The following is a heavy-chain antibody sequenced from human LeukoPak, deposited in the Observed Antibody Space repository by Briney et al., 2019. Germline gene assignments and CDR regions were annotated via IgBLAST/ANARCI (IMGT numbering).Heavy chain of an antibody. V-gene: IGHV1-8*01. J-gene: IGHJ6*02. CDR2: MNPNSGNT. CDR3: ARIGYCSSTSCYDGGYYYGMDV. CDR1: GYTFTSYD. D-gene: IGHD2-2*01. Sequence: ASVKVSCKASGYTFTSYDINWVRQATGQGLEWTGWMNPNSGNTGYAQKFQGRVTMTRNTSISTAYMELSSLRSEDTAVYYCARIGYCSSTSCYDGGYYYGMDVWGQGTTVTVSS.